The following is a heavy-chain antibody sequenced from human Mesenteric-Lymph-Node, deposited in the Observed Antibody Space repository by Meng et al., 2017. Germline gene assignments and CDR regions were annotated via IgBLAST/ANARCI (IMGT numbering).Heavy chain of an antibody. CDR3: ARVLDYYDSSGYYHPNAFDI. CDR1: GFTFDDYG. J-gene: IGHJ3*02. CDR2: INWNGGST. D-gene: IGHD3-22*01. Sequence: GESLKISCAASGFTFDDYGMSWVRQAPGKGLEWVSGINWNGGSTGYADSVKGRFTISRDNAKNSLYLQMNSLRAEDTALYHCARVLDYYDSSGYYHPNAFDIWGQGTMVTVSS. V-gene: IGHV3-20*01.